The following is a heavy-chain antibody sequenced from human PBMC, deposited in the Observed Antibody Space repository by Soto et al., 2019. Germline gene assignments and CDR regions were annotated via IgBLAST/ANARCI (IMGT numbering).Heavy chain of an antibody. Sequence: QITLKESGPTLVKPTQTLTLTCTFSGFSLSTSGVGVGWIRQPPGKALEWLALIYWNDDKRYSPSLKSRLTITKETSNNQEVLTMTNMDPVDTATYYCAHALSSSWYFSRSPVADYWGQGTLVTVSS. CDR1: GFSLSTSGVG. CDR3: AHALSSSWYFSRSPVADY. CDR2: IYWNDDK. D-gene: IGHD6-13*01. V-gene: IGHV2-5*01. J-gene: IGHJ4*02.